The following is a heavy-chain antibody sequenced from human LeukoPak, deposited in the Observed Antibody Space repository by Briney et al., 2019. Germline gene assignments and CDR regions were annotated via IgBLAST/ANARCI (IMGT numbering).Heavy chain of an antibody. V-gene: IGHV1-8*01. CDR1: GYTFTSFD. Sequence: GASVKVSCKASGYTFTSFDINWVREATGQGLEWMAWLNPNSGNIGYAQKFQGRVTITRNTSMSTSYMELSSLTSEDTAVYYCASGRYYDVLTGYYTDHWGQGTLVTVSS. CDR2: LNPNSGNI. D-gene: IGHD3-9*01. CDR3: ASGRYYDVLTGYYTDH. J-gene: IGHJ4*02.